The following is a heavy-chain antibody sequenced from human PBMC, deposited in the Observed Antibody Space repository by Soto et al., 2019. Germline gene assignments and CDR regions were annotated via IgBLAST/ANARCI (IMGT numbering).Heavy chain of an antibody. J-gene: IGHJ5*02. D-gene: IGHD3-10*01. CDR3: ARRERYYGSPGWLDP. CDR1: GGSISSFTYY. Sequence: PSETLSLTCSVSGGSISSFTYYWGWIRQPPGKGLEWIGTVYYNENTYYNPSLKSRVTITVDTAKNQFSLNLRSVTAADTAMYFCARRERYYGSPGWLDPWGPGTSVTFSS. CDR2: VYYNENT. V-gene: IGHV4-39*01.